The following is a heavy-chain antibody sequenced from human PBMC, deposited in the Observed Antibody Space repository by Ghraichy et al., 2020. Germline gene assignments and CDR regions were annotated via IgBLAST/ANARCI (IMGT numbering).Heavy chain of an antibody. D-gene: IGHD3-3*01. Sequence: SETLSLTCTVSGGSISSSSYYWGWIRQPPGKGLEWIGSIYYSGSTYYNPSLKSRVTISVDTSKNQFSLKLSSVTAADTAVYYCATSRRSKDFGVVILWFDPWGQGTLVTVSS. V-gene: IGHV4-39*01. CDR2: IYYSGST. J-gene: IGHJ5*02. CDR3: ATSRRSKDFGVVILWFDP. CDR1: GGSISSSSYY.